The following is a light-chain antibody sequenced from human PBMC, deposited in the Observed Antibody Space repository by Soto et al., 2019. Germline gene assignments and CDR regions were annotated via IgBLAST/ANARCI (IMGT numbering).Light chain of an antibody. V-gene: IGLV2-14*01. CDR3: SSYSISTAYL. CDR1: SSDVGYYDY. J-gene: IGLJ1*01. Sequence: QSALTQPASVSGSPGQSITIPCTGTSSDVGYYDYVSWYQLHPGKAPKLMVFEVSNRPSGVSYRFSGSKSGNTASLTISGLQAEDEADYFCSSYSISTAYLFGTGTKVTVL. CDR2: EVS.